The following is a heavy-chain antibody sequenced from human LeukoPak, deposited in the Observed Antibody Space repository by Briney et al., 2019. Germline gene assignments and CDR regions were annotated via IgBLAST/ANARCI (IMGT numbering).Heavy chain of an antibody. CDR3: ARVPYTTGTYDY. Sequence: GGSLRLSCAASGFTFSSFSMDWVRQAPGKGLEWVSSISGSSRYIYYADSVKGRFTISRDNAKNSLYLQMNSLRADDTAVYYCARVPYTTGTYDYWGQGTLVTVSS. J-gene: IGHJ4*02. V-gene: IGHV3-21*01. D-gene: IGHD1-1*01. CDR1: GFTFSSFS. CDR2: ISGSSRYI.